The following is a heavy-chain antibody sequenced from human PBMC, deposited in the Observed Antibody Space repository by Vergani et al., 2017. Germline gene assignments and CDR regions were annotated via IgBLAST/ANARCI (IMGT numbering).Heavy chain of an antibody. CDR1: GYTFTSYG. CDR3: ARVEGGFGSGYYRPYLDY. CDR2: ISAYNGNT. Sequence: QVQLVQSGAEVKKPGASVKVSCKASGYTFTSYGISWVRQAPGQGLEWMGWISAYNGNTNYAQKLQGRVTITADESTSTAYMELSSLRSEDTAVYYCARVEGGFGSGYYRPYLDYWGQGTLVTVSS. V-gene: IGHV1-18*04. J-gene: IGHJ4*02. D-gene: IGHD3-22*01.